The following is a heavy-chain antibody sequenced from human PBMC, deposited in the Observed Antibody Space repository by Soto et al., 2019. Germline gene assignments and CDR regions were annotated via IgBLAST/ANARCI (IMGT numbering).Heavy chain of an antibody. Sequence: QVQLQQWGAGLLKPSETLSLTCAVYGGSFSGYYWSWIRQPPGKGLEWIGEINHSGSTNYNPSLKSRVTISVDTSKNQFSLKLSSVTAADTAVYCCARGYGDYVNWYFDLWGRGTLVTVSS. J-gene: IGHJ2*01. V-gene: IGHV4-34*01. CDR2: INHSGST. CDR1: GGSFSGYY. CDR3: ARGYGDYVNWYFDL. D-gene: IGHD4-17*01.